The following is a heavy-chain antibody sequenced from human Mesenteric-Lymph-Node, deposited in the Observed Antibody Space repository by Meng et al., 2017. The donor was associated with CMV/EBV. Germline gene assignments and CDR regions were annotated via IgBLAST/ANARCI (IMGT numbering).Heavy chain of an antibody. CDR2: ISSSSSYI. CDR3: ARNNDSWSGYDY. Sequence: GGSLRLSCAASGFTFSSYSMNWVRQAPGKGLEWVSSISSSSSYIYYADSVKGRFTISRDNAKNSLYLQMNSLRAEDTALYYCARNNDSWSGYDYWGQGTLVTVSS. J-gene: IGHJ4*02. CDR1: GFTFSSYS. V-gene: IGHV3-21*01. D-gene: IGHD3-3*01.